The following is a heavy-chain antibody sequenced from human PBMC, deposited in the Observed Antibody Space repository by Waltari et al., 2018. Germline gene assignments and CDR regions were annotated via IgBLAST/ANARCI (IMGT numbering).Heavy chain of an antibody. V-gene: IGHV3-15*01. D-gene: IGHD1-26*01. J-gene: IGHJ4*02. Sequence: EVQLVESGGGLVKPGGSLRLSCAASGFTFINAWMNWVRQAPGKGLEWVGRIKSKTDGGTTDYAAPVKGRFTISRDDSKNTLYLQMNSLKTEDTAVYYCTAYSGSYSGDWGYFDYWGQGTLVTVSS. CDR1: GFTFINAW. CDR3: TAYSGSYSGDWGYFDY. CDR2: IKSKTDGGTT.